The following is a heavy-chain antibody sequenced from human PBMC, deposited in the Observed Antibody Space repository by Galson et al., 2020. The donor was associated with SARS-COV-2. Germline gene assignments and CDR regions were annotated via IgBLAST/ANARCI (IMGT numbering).Heavy chain of an antibody. CDR3: ASVVAAACFWYFDR. Sequence: SQTLSLTCTVSGGSISSGGYYWSSIRQHTGKGLEWIGYIYYSGSTYYNPSLKSRVTISVNTSKNQFSLQLSAVTAAYTAVYYCASVVAAACFWYFDRWGRGTLVTVSA. D-gene: IGHD6-13*01. J-gene: IGHJ2*01. CDR2: IYYSGST. V-gene: IGHV4-31*03. CDR1: GGSISSGGYY.